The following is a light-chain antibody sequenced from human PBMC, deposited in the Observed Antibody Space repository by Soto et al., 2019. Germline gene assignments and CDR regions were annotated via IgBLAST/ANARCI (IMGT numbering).Light chain of an antibody. CDR3: QQYYSSRT. Sequence: EIVLTQSPGTVSLSPGERATLSCRASQSVGSRWLAWYQQKPGQAPRVLIYGGSNRATGIPDRFSGSGSGTDFTLTSSILEPEDFAVYYCQQYYSSRTFGQGTKVEMK. CDR1: QSVGSRW. CDR2: GGS. J-gene: IGKJ1*01. V-gene: IGKV3-20*01.